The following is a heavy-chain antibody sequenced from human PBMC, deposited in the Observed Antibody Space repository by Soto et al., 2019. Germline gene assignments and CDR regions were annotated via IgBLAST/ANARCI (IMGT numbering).Heavy chain of an antibody. J-gene: IGHJ5*02. CDR2: IVVGSGNT. V-gene: IGHV1-58*01. CDR3: AAGSIVGATTLP. Sequence: SVKVSCKAPGFTFTSSAVQWVRQARGQRLEWIGWIVVGSGNTNYAQKFQERVTITRDMSTSTAYMELSSLRSEDTAVYYCAAGSIVGATTLPWGQGTLVTVSS. D-gene: IGHD1-26*01. CDR1: GFTFTSSA.